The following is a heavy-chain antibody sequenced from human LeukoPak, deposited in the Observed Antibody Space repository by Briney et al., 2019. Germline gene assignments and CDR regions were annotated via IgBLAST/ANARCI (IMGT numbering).Heavy chain of an antibody. CDR1: GGSISSSTYY. D-gene: IGHD4-17*01. CDR3: ARVGDYGDYYFDY. J-gene: IGHJ4*02. V-gene: IGHV4-31*03. CDR2: IYYSGST. Sequence: SETLSLTCTGSGGSISSSTYYWSWIRQHPGKGLEWTGYIYYSGSTYYNPSLKSRVTISVDTSKNQFSLKLSSVTAADTAVYYCARVGDYGDYYFDYWGQGTLVTVSS.